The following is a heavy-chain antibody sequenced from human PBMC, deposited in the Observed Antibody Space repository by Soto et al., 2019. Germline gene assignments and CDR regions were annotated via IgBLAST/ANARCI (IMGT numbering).Heavy chain of an antibody. D-gene: IGHD3-22*01. CDR2: IIPIFGTA. CDR1: GGTFSSYA. Sequence: SVKVSFKASGGTFSSYAISWVRQAPGQGLEWMGGIIPIFGTANYAQKFQGRVTITADKSTSTAYMELSSLRSEDTAVYYCARSPADYDSSGYPRLWYWGQGTLVTVSS. V-gene: IGHV1-69*06. J-gene: IGHJ4*02. CDR3: ARSPADYDSSGYPRLWY.